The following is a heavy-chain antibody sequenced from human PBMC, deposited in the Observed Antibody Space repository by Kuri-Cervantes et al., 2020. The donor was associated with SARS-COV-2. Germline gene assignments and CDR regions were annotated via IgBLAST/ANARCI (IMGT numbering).Heavy chain of an antibody. CDR2: VCHTGNT. Sequence: ESLKISCAVSGYSISTAYCWGWIRQSPGTGLEWIGSVCHTGNTHYTPSLKSRLTISVDTSKDQIYLRLTSVTAADTAVYYCARGGWSNDYWGQGILVTVSS. J-gene: IGHJ4*02. CDR3: ARGGWSNDY. V-gene: IGHV4-38-2*01. CDR1: GYSISTAYC. D-gene: IGHD3-16*01.